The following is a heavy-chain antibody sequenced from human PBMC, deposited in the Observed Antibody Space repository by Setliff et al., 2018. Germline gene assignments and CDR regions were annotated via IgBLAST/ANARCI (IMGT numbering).Heavy chain of an antibody. J-gene: IGHJ4*02. CDR3: AGQGPIFGSGLIPGFDQ. Sequence: GGSLRLSCAASGLTFSSDAMTWVRQTPGKGLEWVSVISSDGTSIYYADSVKGRFTISRDNSKNTLYLQMNSLRAEDTAIYFCAGQGPIFGSGLIPGFDQWGQGTMVTVSS. CDR2: ISSDGTSI. CDR1: GLTFSSDA. V-gene: IGHV3-23*03. D-gene: IGHD3-3*01.